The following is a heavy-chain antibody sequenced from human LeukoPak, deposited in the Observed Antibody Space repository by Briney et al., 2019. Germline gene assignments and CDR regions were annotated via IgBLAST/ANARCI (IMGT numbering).Heavy chain of an antibody. Sequence: ASVKVSCKASGYTFTSYDINWVRQATGQGLEWMGWMNPNSGNTGYAQKFQGRVTMTRNTSISTAYMELSSLRSEDTAVYYCARGFRHSYYYGMDVWGQGTTVTVSS. CDR2: MNPNSGNT. J-gene: IGHJ6*02. CDR1: GYTFTSYD. V-gene: IGHV1-8*01. CDR3: ARGFRHSYYYGMDV.